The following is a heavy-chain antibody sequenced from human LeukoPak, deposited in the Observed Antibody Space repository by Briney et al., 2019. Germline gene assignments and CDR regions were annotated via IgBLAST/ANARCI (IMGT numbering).Heavy chain of an antibody. J-gene: IGHJ4*02. V-gene: IGHV3-11*04. D-gene: IGHD5-18*01. CDR2: IRSSGRPV. CDR1: GFTLSDYY. Sequence: GGSLRLSCAASGFTLSDYYMSWIRQAPGKGLEWVSYIRSSGRPVYYADSVKGRFTISRDNAKDSLYLQMNSLRAEDTAVYYCARVRSGYSHENYFDYWGQGTLVTVSS. CDR3: ARVRSGYSHENYFDY.